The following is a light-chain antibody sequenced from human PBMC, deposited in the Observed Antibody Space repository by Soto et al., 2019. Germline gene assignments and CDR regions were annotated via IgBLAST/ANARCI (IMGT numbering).Light chain of an antibody. CDR1: QSIGSW. J-gene: IGKJ5*01. Sequence: DIQMAQRPSTLAATLGDRVTITCRASQSIGSWLAWYQQKPGKAPKLLIYDASSLESGVPSRFTGSGSGTDFTLTISSLQHEDFANYYCPQSYSTHPITFGQGTRLEIK. CDR2: DAS. CDR3: PQSYSTHPIT. V-gene: IGKV1-39*01.